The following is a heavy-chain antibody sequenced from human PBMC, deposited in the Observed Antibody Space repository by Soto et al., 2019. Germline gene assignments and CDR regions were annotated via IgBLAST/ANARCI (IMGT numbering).Heavy chain of an antibody. CDR3: AKDQTSNIVVVPAAIPD. J-gene: IGHJ4*02. V-gene: IGHV3-30*18. D-gene: IGHD2-2*02. CDR2: ISYDGSNK. CDR1: GFTFSSYG. Sequence: QVQLVESGGGVVQPGRSLRLSCAASGFTFSSYGMHWVRQAPGKGLEWVAVISYDGSNKYYADSVQGRFTISRDNSKNTLYLQMNSLRAEDTAVYYCAKDQTSNIVVVPAAIPDWGQGTLVTVSS.